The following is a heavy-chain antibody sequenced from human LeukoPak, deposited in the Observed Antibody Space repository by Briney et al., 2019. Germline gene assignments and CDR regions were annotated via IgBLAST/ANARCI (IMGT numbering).Heavy chain of an antibody. CDR1: GFTFGDYA. Sequence: GGSLRLSCKVSGFTFGDYAVSWVRQAPGKGLEWVSFIRSKTHGGTTEYAESVKGRFTISRDDSKSIAYLQLNSLKTEDTAVYYCTRDVLGGLPMNRYYFDYWGQGTLVTVSS. CDR3: TRDVLGGLPMNRYYFDY. V-gene: IGHV3-49*04. J-gene: IGHJ4*02. CDR2: IRSKTHGGTT. D-gene: IGHD2-15*01.